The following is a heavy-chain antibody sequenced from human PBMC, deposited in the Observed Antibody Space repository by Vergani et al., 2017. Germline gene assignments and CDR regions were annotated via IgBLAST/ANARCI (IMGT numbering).Heavy chain of an antibody. V-gene: IGHV4-59*01. CDR1: GGSISSYY. CDR3: ARYDYGDYAVDY. CDR2: IYYSGST. J-gene: IGHJ4*02. D-gene: IGHD4-17*01. Sequence: QVQLQESGPGLVKPSETLSLTCTVSGGSISSYYWSWIRQPPGKGLEWIGYIYYSGSTNYNPSLKSRVTISVDTSKYQFSLKLSSVTAADTAVYYCARYDYGDYAVDYWGQGTLVTVSS.